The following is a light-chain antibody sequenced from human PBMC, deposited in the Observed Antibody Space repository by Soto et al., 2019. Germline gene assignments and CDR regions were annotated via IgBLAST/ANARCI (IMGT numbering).Light chain of an antibody. J-gene: IGKJ1*01. CDR2: GAS. CDR3: QEYIQWPPGM. CDR1: STVDSIY. V-gene: IGKV3D-15*01. Sequence: VLTQSPDTLSLSPGERASLSCRASSTVDSIYLAWYQQKPGQAPRLLMYGASSRATGIPDRFSGSGSGTDFTLTISSLQSEDFAVYYCQEYIQWPPGMFGPGTKVDIK.